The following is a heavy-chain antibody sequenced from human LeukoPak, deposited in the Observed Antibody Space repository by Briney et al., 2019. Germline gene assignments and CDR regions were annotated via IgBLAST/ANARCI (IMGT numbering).Heavy chain of an antibody. J-gene: IGHJ6*02. CDR3: ARVTGYGSGSSPLDV. CDR2: IGSSSSYI. D-gene: IGHD3-10*01. Sequence: GGSLRLSCAASGFTFSSYSMNRVRQAPGKGLEWVSSIGSSSSYIYYADSVKGRFTISRDNAKNSLYLQMNSLRAEDTAVYYCARVTGYGSGSSPLDVWGQGTTVTVSS. V-gene: IGHV3-21*01. CDR1: GFTFSSYS.